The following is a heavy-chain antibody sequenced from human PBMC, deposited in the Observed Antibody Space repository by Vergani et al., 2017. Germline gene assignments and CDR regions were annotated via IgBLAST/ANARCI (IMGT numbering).Heavy chain of an antibody. CDR1: GYTFTAYY. CDR2: ISPDGFST. D-gene: IGHD3-9*01. CDR3: AREPPLTGLFDY. V-gene: IGHV1-46*03. Sequence: QVQLVQSGAEVGKPGASVKISCKASGYTFTAYYIHWVRQAPEQGLEWVGVISPDGFSTFYAQKFQGRVTITRDTSTSTVYVEVTSLRSDDTAVYYCAREPPLTGLFDYGGQGTLVTVSS. J-gene: IGHJ4*02.